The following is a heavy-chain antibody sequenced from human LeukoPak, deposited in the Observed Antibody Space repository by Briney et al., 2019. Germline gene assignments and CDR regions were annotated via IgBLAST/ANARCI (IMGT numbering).Heavy chain of an antibody. CDR2: IYPGDSDT. D-gene: IGHD3-10*01. V-gene: IGHV5-51*01. CDR1: GYSFTTYW. CDR3: ARQGGSTSGGLDY. Sequence: GESLKISCKGSGYSFTTYWIGWVRQMPGKGLEWMGIIYPGDSDTRYSPSFQGQVTISADKSISTAYLQWRSLKASDTAIYFCARQGGSTSGGLDYWGQGTLVTVSS. J-gene: IGHJ4*02.